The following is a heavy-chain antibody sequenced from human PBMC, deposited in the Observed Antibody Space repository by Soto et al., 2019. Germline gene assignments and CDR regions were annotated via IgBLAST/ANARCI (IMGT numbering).Heavy chain of an antibody. V-gene: IGHV3-30-3*01. CDR2: ISYDGSNK. CDR3: ATDSQNIVVVTAIRPPMSAFDI. Sequence: PGGSLRLCCAASGFTFSSYAMPWVRQAPGKGLEWVAVISYDGSNKYYADSVKGRFTISRDTSKNTLYLQMNSLRAEDTAVYYCATDSQNIVVVTAIRPPMSAFDIWGQGTMVTASS. CDR1: GFTFSSYA. J-gene: IGHJ3*02. D-gene: IGHD2-21*02.